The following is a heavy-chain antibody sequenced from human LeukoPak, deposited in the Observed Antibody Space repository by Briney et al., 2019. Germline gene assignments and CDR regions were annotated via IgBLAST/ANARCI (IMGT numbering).Heavy chain of an antibody. V-gene: IGHV3-23*01. CDR1: GFTFSSYG. CDR3: ARGTPLDSGDEYYFDS. CDR2: INDRGDTT. D-gene: IGHD4-17*01. Sequence: GGSLRLSCAASGFTFSSYGMSWVRQAPGKGLEWVSLINDRGDTTYADSVKGRFTISGDNSKNTLDLQMNGLRAEDTAVYYCARGTPLDSGDEYYFDSWGQGTLVTVSS. J-gene: IGHJ4*02.